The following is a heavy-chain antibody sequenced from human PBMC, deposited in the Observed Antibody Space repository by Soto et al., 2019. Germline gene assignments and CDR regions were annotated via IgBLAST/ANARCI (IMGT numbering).Heavy chain of an antibody. CDR2: INPINGGT. CDR1: GYRFSGYD. Sequence: ASVKVSCKGSGYRFSGYDIHWVRQAPGQGLEWMGGINPINGGTNYAQKFQGWVTMTSDTSISTAYMELSRLRSDDTAVYYCARDLSDLNWNYAGYYYGMDVWGQGTTVTVSS. J-gene: IGHJ6*02. D-gene: IGHD1-7*01. CDR3: ARDLSDLNWNYAGYYYGMDV. V-gene: IGHV1-2*04.